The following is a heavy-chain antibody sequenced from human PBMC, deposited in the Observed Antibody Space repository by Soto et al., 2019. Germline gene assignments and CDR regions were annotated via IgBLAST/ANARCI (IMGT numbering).Heavy chain of an antibody. CDR2: ISSTSSYI. J-gene: IGHJ5*02. Sequence: DVQLVESGGGLVKPGGSLRLSSAASGFSFSSHAMNWVRQAPGRGLEWVSSISSTSSYIHHAASVKGRVTISRDNAKSSLYLQLDGLRVDDTGVYYCVRDGRLQLQGEFFDHWGQGILVTVSS. CDR1: GFSFSSHA. V-gene: IGHV3-21*06. CDR3: VRDGRLQLQGEFFDH. D-gene: IGHD2-21*02.